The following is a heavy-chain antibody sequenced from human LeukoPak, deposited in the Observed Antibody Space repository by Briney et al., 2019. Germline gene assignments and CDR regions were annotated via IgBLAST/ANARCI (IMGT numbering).Heavy chain of an antibody. V-gene: IGHV4-4*02. D-gene: IGHD3-10*01. Sequence: SETLSLTCAVSGGSISSSNWWSWVRQTPGKGLEWIGEIYHSGSTNYNPSLKSRVTISVDKSKNQFSLKLNSVTAADTAVYYCAKGYYASGSYGWFDPWGQGTLVTVSS. CDR2: IYHSGST. CDR3: AKGYYASGSYGWFDP. CDR1: GGSISSSNW. J-gene: IGHJ5*02.